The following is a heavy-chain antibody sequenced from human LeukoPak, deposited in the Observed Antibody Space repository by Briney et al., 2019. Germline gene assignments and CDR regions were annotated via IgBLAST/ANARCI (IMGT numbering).Heavy chain of an antibody. V-gene: IGHV3-23*01. Sequence: GRSLRLSCTASGFTFSSYAMSWVRLAPGKGLEWVSGIGNSGRSTYYADSVQGRFTISRDNSKNTLYLQMDSLRVEDTALYYCAKDDGSIFVRGYFDYWGQGALVTVSS. CDR2: IGNSGRST. D-gene: IGHD3-10*01. CDR1: GFTFSSYA. CDR3: AKDDGSIFVRGYFDY. J-gene: IGHJ4*02.